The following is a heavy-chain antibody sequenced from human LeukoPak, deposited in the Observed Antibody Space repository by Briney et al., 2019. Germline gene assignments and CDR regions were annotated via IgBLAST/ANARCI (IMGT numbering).Heavy chain of an antibody. CDR1: GFSFGSYG. J-gene: IGHJ3*02. Sequence: HPGGSLRLSCAASGFSFGSYGMHWVRQAPGKGLEWVAVISHEGSSRYYSDSVKGRFTISRDNSKNTLYLQMNSLRAEDTAVYYCAKDRLKGGWYGNTFDIRGQGTMVTVSS. CDR2: ISHEGSSR. D-gene: IGHD6-19*01. CDR3: AKDRLKGGWYGNTFDI. V-gene: IGHV3-30*18.